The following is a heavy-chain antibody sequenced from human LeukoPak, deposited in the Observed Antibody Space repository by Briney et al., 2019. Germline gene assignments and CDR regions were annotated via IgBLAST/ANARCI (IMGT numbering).Heavy chain of an antibody. J-gene: IGHJ4*02. CDR2: INANNGGT. V-gene: IGHV1-2*02. Sequence: GASVKVSCKASGYTFSGYYMHWVRQAPGQGLEWMGWINANNGGTIYAQKFQGRFTMTRDTSISTAYMELSRLRSDDTAVYYCARAHSAYSYDYWGQGTLVLVSS. D-gene: IGHD3-22*01. CDR1: GYTFSGYY. CDR3: ARAHSAYSYDY.